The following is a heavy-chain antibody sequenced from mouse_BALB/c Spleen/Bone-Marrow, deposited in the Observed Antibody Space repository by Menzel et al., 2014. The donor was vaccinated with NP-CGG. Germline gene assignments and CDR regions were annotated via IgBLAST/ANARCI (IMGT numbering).Heavy chain of an antibody. CDR1: GFTFSSYA. CDR3: ARHITTVVADY. Sequence: EVQRVESGGGLVKPGGSLKLSCAASGFTFSSYAMSWVRQTPVKRLEWVATISSGGSYTYYPDSVKGRFTISRDNAKNTLYLQMSSLRSEDTAMYYCARHITTVVADYWGQGTTLTVSS. V-gene: IGHV5-9-3*01. D-gene: IGHD1-1*01. CDR2: ISSGGSYT. J-gene: IGHJ2*01.